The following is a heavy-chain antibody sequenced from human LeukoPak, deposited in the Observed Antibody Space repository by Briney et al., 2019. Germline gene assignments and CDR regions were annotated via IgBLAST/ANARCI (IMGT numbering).Heavy chain of an antibody. V-gene: IGHV3-23*01. CDR3: AKGDWGPLYYFDY. CDR1: EFTFSSSA. D-gene: IGHD3/OR15-3a*01. CDR2: ISGSGGST. J-gene: IGHJ4*02. Sequence: GGSLRLSCAASEFTFSSSAMSWVRQAPGKGLEWVSAISGSGGSTYYADSVKGRFTISRDNSKNTLYLQMSSLRAEDTAVYYCAKGDWGPLYYFDYWGQGTLVTVSS.